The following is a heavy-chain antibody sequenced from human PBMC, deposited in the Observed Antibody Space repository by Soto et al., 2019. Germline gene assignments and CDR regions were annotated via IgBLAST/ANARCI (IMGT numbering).Heavy chain of an antibody. Sequence: QVQLVESGGGVVQPGRSLRLSCAASGFTFSSYGMHWVRQAPGKGLEWVAVIWYDGSNKYYADSVKGRFTITRDNSKNTLYLQMNSLRAEDTAVYYCARDQGPQEWELAPVDYWGQGTLVTVSS. CDR1: GFTFSSYG. D-gene: IGHD1-26*01. CDR2: IWYDGSNK. V-gene: IGHV3-33*01. J-gene: IGHJ4*02. CDR3: ARDQGPQEWELAPVDY.